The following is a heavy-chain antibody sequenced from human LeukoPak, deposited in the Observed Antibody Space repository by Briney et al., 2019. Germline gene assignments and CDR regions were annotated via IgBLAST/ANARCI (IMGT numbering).Heavy chain of an antibody. Sequence: TGGSLRLSCAASGFTFSSYAMSWVRQAPGKGLEWVSAINGSGGSTYYADSVKGRFTISRDNSKNTLYLQMNSLRAEDTAVYYCAKTSDYDILTGYPYYFDYWGQGTLVTVSS. V-gene: IGHV3-23*01. CDR2: INGSGGST. D-gene: IGHD3-9*01. CDR1: GFTFSSYA. J-gene: IGHJ4*02. CDR3: AKTSDYDILTGYPYYFDY.